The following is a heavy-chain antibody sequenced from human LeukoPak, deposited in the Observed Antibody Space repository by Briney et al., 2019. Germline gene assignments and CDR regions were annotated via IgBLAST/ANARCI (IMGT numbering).Heavy chain of an antibody. CDR2: ISSNGGST. V-gene: IGHV3-64*01. J-gene: IGHJ4*02. D-gene: IGHD6-6*01. Sequence: GGSLRLSCAASGFTFSSYAMHWVRQAPGKGLEYVSAISSNGGSTYYVNSVKGRFTISRDSSRHTLYLQMGSLRAEDMAVYFCARSAGSSALDYWGQGTLVTVSS. CDR3: ARSAGSSALDY. CDR1: GFTFSSYA.